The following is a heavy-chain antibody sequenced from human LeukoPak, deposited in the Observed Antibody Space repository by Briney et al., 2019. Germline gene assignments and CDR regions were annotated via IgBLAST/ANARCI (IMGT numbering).Heavy chain of an antibody. CDR1: GGSFSGYY. CDR3: ARGPEMVTYFDY. D-gene: IGHD5-24*01. J-gene: IGHJ4*02. CDR2: INHSGST. Sequence: SETLSLTCAVYGGSFSGYYWSWIRQPPGKGLEWIGEINHSGSTNYNPSLKSRVTISVDTSKNQFSLKLSSVTAADTAVYYCARGPEMVTYFDYSGQGTLVTVSS. V-gene: IGHV4-34*01.